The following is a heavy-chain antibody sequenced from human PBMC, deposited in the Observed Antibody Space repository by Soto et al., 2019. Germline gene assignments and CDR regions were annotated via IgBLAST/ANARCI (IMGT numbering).Heavy chain of an antibody. CDR1: GFTFSGYA. CDR3: ARGKFYYDSSGYLDY. J-gene: IGHJ4*02. CDR2: ISYDGSKK. Sequence: GGSLRLSCAASGFTFSGYAMHWVRQAPGKGLEWVAVISYDGSKKYYADSVKGRFTVSRDDSNNTVYLQMNSLRAEDTSVYYCARGKFYYDSSGYLDYWGQGTLVTVSS. D-gene: IGHD3-22*01. V-gene: IGHV3-30-3*01.